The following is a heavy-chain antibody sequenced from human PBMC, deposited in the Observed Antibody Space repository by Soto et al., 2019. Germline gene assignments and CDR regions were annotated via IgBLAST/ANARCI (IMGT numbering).Heavy chain of an antibody. V-gene: IGHV1-69*01. Sequence: QVQLVQSGAEVKKPGSSVKVSCKASGGTFGSYAISWVRQAPGQGLEWMGGIIPIPGTANYAQKFQGRVPIAADEHTSTADMELRSLRPEDTAVYYCARSQGSSTSLEIYYYYYYGMDVWGQGTTVTVSS. CDR1: GGTFGSYA. J-gene: IGHJ6*02. CDR3: ARSQGSSTSLEIYYYYYYGMDV. D-gene: IGHD2-2*01. CDR2: IIPIPGTA.